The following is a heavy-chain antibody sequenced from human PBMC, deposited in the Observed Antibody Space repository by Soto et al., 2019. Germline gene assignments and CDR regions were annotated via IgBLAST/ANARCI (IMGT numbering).Heavy chain of an antibody. CDR1: GYSFTIYC. V-gene: IGHV5-10-1*01. Sequence: GESLKSAGKGAGYSFTIYCISWVLQRPWKGLEWMGRIDPSDSYTNYSPSFQGHVTISADKSISTAYLQWSSLKASDTAMYYCARGDGDYVWGSYSFNYYGMDVWGQGTTVTVSS. J-gene: IGHJ6*02. CDR3: ARGDGDYVWGSYSFNYYGMDV. CDR2: IDPSDSYT. D-gene: IGHD3-16*01.